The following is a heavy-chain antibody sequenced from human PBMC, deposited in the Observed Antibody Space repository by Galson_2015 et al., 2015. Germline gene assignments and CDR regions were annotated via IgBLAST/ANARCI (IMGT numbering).Heavy chain of an antibody. CDR2: IRSKAYGGTT. CDR3: TRARGIYCSGGSCYVFDY. CDR1: GFTFGDYA. D-gene: IGHD2-15*01. Sequence: SLRLSCAASGFTFGDYAMSWFRQAPGKGLEWVGFIRSKAYGGTTEYAASVKGRFTISRDDSKSIAYLQMNSLKTEDTAVYYCTRARGIYCSGGSCYVFDYWGQGTLVTASS. V-gene: IGHV3-49*03. J-gene: IGHJ4*02.